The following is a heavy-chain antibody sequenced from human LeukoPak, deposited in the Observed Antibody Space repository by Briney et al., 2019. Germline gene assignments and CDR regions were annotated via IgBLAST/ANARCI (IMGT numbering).Heavy chain of an antibody. V-gene: IGHV3-33*08. D-gene: IGHD1-26*01. CDR3: VRGVGVSRFNYFDP. CDR1: GFTFSSYG. J-gene: IGHJ5*02. Sequence: GGSLRLSCVASGFTFSSYGMHWVRQAPGKGLEWVAVIWYDASNKYYADSVKGRFTISRDNSKNTLYLQMNSLRDDDTAVYYCVRGVGVSRFNYFDPWGQGTLVTVSS. CDR2: IWYDASNK.